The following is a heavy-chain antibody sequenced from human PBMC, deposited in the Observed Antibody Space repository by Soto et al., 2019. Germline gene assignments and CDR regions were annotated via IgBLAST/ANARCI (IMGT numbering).Heavy chain of an antibody. CDR1: GGSFSGFH. J-gene: IGHJ5*02. CDR3: ARGIYYGSGSYYKGNWFEP. Sequence: PSETLSLTCVVYGGSFSGFHWSLIRQPPGKGREWIGEINHSGSTNYNPSLKSRVTISVDTSKKQFSLKLSSVTDADTAVYYCARGIYYGSGSYYKGNWFEPWGQGTLVTVSS. V-gene: IGHV4-34*01. D-gene: IGHD3-10*01. CDR2: INHSGST.